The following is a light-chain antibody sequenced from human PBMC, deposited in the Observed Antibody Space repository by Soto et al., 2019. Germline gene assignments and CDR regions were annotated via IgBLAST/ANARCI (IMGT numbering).Light chain of an antibody. CDR2: DAS. CDR3: QQYNSYSWT. CDR1: QSISSW. Sequence: DIQMTQSPSTLSASVGDRVTITCRASQSISSWLAWYQQKPGKAPKLLLYDASSLESWVPSRFSGSGSGTEFNLTISSLQPDDFATYYCQQYNSYSWTFGQGTKVEIK. V-gene: IGKV1-5*01. J-gene: IGKJ1*01.